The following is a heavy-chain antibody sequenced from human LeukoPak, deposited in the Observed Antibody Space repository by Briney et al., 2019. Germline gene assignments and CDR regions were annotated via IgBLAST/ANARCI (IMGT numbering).Heavy chain of an antibody. V-gene: IGHV3-7*03. J-gene: IGHJ4*02. CDR3: ATPLDYYDSSGYHQGGD. CDR1: GFTFSSCW. CDR2: IKEDGSKK. D-gene: IGHD3-22*01. Sequence: GGSLKLSCAASGFTFSSCWMTWVRQAPGKGLEWVANIKEDGSKKNYVDSVKGRFTIFRDNAKNSLYLQMNSLRAEDTAVYYCATPLDYYDSSGYHQGGDWGQGTLVTVSS.